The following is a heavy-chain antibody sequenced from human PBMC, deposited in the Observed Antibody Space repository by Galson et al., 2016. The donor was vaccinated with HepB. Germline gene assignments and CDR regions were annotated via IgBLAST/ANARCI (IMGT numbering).Heavy chain of an antibody. CDR2: IIPTLGTT. D-gene: IGHD2-2*01. CDR3: ARVGFYCPSTGCQTDPTGKYYYGMDV. Sequence: SVKVSCKASGYTFTSYGISWVRQAPGQGLEWMGGIIPTLGTTEYAQRFQGRVTITADKFTSAVYLEMSRLGSDDTAVYYCARVGFYCPSTGCQTDPTGKYYYGMDVWGQGTTVSVTS. V-gene: IGHV1-69*10. CDR1: GYTFTSYG. J-gene: IGHJ6*02.